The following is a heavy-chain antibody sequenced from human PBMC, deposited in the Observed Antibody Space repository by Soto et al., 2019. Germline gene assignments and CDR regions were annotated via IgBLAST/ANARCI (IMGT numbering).Heavy chain of an antibody. J-gene: IGHJ4*02. CDR2: FIPLFGTA. Sequence: QVQLVQSGAEVKKPGSSVKVSCKASGGTFSTYDICWVRQAPGQGLEWLGGFIPLFGTANYAQKFQGRATIIADESTRTAYMELRRLRSEDTAVYYCAINEGTDGYKFAYWGQGTLVTVSS. D-gene: IGHD5-12*01. CDR1: GGTFSTYD. V-gene: IGHV1-69*01. CDR3: AINEGTDGYKFAY.